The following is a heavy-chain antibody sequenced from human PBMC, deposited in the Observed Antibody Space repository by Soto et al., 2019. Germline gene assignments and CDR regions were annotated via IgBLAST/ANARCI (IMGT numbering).Heavy chain of an antibody. CDR2: ISYDGSNK. Sequence: GGSLRLSCAASGFTFSSYGMHWVRQAPGKGLEWVAVISYDGSNKYYADSVKGRFTISRDNSKNTLYLQMNSLRAEDTAVYYCAADYYGSGSYYNDDNYYYYYGMDVWGQGTTVTVSS. V-gene: IGHV3-30*03. D-gene: IGHD3-10*01. CDR1: GFTFSSYG. CDR3: AADYYGSGSYYNDDNYYYYYGMDV. J-gene: IGHJ6*02.